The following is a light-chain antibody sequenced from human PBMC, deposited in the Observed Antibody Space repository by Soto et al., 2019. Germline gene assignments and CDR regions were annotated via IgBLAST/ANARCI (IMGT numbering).Light chain of an antibody. V-gene: IGKV1-8*01. CDR2: AAS. CDR3: QQYFDYPYT. Sequence: AIRMTQSPSSLSASAGDRVTITCRASDDILSYLAWYQQQPGKAPKLLIYAASTLQNGVPSRFSGSGSATDFTLTISRLQSEDFATYSCQQYFDYPYTFGQGTKLEIK. J-gene: IGKJ2*01. CDR1: DDILSY.